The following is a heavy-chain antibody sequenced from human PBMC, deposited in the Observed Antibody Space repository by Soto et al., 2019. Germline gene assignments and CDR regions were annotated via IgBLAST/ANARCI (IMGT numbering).Heavy chain of an antibody. CDR3: AKDIGGVDTGNYGMDV. V-gene: IGHV3-30*18. CDR2: ISYHATEK. CDR1: GVTFTNYA. D-gene: IGHD5-18*01. Sequence: QVQLVESGGSVVQPGMSLRLSCAASGVTFTNYAMHWVRQAPGKGLEWVADISYHATEKGYADSVKGRFTISRDNSKNTLYVQMSSLRPEDTAVYYCAKDIGGVDTGNYGMDVWGQGTTVIVSS. J-gene: IGHJ6*02.